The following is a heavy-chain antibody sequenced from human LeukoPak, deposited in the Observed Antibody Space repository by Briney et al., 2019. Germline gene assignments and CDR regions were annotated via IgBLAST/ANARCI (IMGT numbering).Heavy chain of an antibody. D-gene: IGHD3-10*01. CDR3: ASTQLLWFGELRDY. J-gene: IGHJ4*02. Sequence: PSETLLLSFRISGASISSGGYSSSCIRQPAGKGLEWIGRIYTSVRTNYHPSLKSRVTISVGTSKNQFSLKLSSVTAADTAVYYCASTQLLWFGELRDYWGQGTLVTVSS. CDR1: GASISSGGYS. CDR2: IYTSVRT. V-gene: IGHV4-61*02.